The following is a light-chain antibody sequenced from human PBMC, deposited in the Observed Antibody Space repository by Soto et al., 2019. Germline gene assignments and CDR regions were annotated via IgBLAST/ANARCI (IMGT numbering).Light chain of an antibody. V-gene: IGLV2-11*01. CDR2: DVS. Sequence: QSVLTQPRSVSGSPGQSVTISCTGTNSDIGGYNYVSWYQQHPGKAPKVMIYDVSRRPSGVPDRFSGSKSGNTASLTISGLQAEDEADYYCCSYAGTYNFWVFGGGPKLTVL. CDR3: CSYAGTYNFWV. CDR1: NSDIGGYNY. J-gene: IGLJ3*02.